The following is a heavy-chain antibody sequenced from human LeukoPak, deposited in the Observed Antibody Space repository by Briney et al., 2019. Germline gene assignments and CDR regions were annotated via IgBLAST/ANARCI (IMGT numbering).Heavy chain of an antibody. D-gene: IGHD2-2*01. CDR3: AREAGGSTSSTASGMDV. CDR1: GGTFSSYA. J-gene: IGHJ6*02. Sequence: ASVKVSCKASGGTFSSYAISWVRQAPGQGLEWMGRIIPILGIANYAQKFQGRVTITADKSTRTAYMELSSLRSEDTAVYYCAREAGGSTSSTASGMDVWGQGTTVTVSS. CDR2: IIPILGIA. V-gene: IGHV1-69*04.